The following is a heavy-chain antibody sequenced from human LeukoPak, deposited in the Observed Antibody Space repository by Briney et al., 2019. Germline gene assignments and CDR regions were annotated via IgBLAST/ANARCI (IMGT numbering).Heavy chain of an antibody. CDR1: GGSFNDYF. CDR2: FAYSGTT. J-gene: IGHJ3*02. D-gene: IGHD6-19*01. V-gene: IGHV4-59*08. Sequence: PSETLSLTCAVYGGSFNDYFWTWIRQPPGKGLEWIGHFAYSGTTSYNASLKSRVTISVDTSKNQFSLKLTSVTAADTAVYYCARPHSSGWYGVYDIWGQGTMVTVSS. CDR3: ARPHSSGWYGVYDI.